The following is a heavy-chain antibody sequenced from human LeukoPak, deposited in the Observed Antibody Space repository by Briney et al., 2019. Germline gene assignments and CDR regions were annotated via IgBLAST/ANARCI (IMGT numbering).Heavy chain of an antibody. CDR2: MYISGST. CDR3: ARDAKDLWSGHFEL. D-gene: IGHD3-3*01. J-gene: IGHJ4*02. CDR1: GGSINSGDYY. V-gene: IGHV4-61*02. Sequence: TSQTLSFTCTVSGGSINSGDYYWSWIRQPAGKGLEWIGRMYISGSTNYNPSLESRVTISVDTSKNQFSLKLSSVTAADTAVYYCARDAKDLWSGHFELWGQGTLVTVS.